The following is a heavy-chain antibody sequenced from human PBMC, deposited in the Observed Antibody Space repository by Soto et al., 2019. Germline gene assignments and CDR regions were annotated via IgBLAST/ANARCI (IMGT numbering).Heavy chain of an antibody. V-gene: IGHV4-59*01. CDR1: GGSISSFH. J-gene: IGHJ3*02. CDR2: IYYSGSS. Sequence: SETLSLTYIVSGGSISSFHWSWIRQPPGKGLEWIGYIYYSGSSNYNSSLKSRVTISVDTSKNQFSLKLSSVTAADTAVYYCARSPYYDFWSGYSYDAFDIWGQGTMVTVSS. D-gene: IGHD3-3*01. CDR3: ARSPYYDFWSGYSYDAFDI.